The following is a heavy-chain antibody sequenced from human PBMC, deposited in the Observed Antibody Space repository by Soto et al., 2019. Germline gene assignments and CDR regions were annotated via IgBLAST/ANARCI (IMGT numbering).Heavy chain of an antibody. V-gene: IGHV3-23*01. D-gene: IGHD3-3*01. CDR3: AKGDYDFWSGYEYYFDY. CDR2: ISGSGGST. Sequence: GGSLRLSCAASGFSFGYFGMHWVRQAPGKGLEWVSAISGSGGSTYYADSVKGRFTISRDNSKNTLYLQMNSLRAEDTAVYYCAKGDYDFWSGYEYYFDYWGQGTLVTVSS. J-gene: IGHJ4*02. CDR1: GFSFGYFG.